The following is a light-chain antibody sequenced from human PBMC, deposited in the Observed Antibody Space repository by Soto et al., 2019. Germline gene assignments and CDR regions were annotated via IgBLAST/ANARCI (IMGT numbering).Light chain of an antibody. CDR3: QQYGSSGT. V-gene: IGKV3-15*01. J-gene: IGKJ1*01. CDR2: GAS. Sequence: EIVMTQSPATLSMSPGRRATLSCRASQSISTNLAWYQQKPGQAPRLLIYGASTRATGIPARFSGSGSGTDFTLTISRLEPEDFAVYYCQQYGSSGTFGQGTKVDIK. CDR1: QSISTN.